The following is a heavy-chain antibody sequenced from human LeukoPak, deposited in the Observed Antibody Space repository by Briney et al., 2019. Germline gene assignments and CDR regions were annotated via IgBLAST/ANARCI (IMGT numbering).Heavy chain of an antibody. V-gene: IGHV4-59*01. Sequence: SETLSLTCTVSGGSLSSYYWSWIRQPPGKGLEWIGYIYYSGSTNYNPSLKSRVTISVDTSKNQFSPKLSTVSAADTAVYYCARVERYPLRNAFDIWGQGTMVTVSS. J-gene: IGHJ3*02. D-gene: IGHD1-14*01. CDR3: ARVERYPLRNAFDI. CDR1: GGSLSSYY. CDR2: IYYSGST.